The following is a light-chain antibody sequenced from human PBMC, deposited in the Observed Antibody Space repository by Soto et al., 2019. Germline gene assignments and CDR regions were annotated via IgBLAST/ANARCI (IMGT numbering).Light chain of an antibody. V-gene: IGKV3-20*01. CDR3: QQNCSSARWT. Sequence: EIVLTQSPASLSLSPGERATLSCRASQSVSSSYLAWYQQNPGQAPRLLIYGASSRATGIPDRFSGSGSGTDFTLTISRLEPEDFAVYYCQQNCSSARWTFGQGTKVEIK. CDR1: QSVSSSY. J-gene: IGKJ1*01. CDR2: GAS.